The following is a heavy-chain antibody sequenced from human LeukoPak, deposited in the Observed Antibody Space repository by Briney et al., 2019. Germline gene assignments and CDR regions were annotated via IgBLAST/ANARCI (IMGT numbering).Heavy chain of an antibody. Sequence: GASVTVSCTASGYTFTGYYMHWVRQAPGQGLEWMGWINPNSGGTNYAQKFQGRVTMTRDTSISTAYMELSRLRSDDTAVYYCAREYGYCSSTSCYTSDNWFDPWGQGTLVTVSS. CDR3: AREYGYCSSTSCYTSDNWFDP. CDR2: INPNSGGT. V-gene: IGHV1-2*02. CDR1: GYTFTGYY. D-gene: IGHD2-2*02. J-gene: IGHJ5*02.